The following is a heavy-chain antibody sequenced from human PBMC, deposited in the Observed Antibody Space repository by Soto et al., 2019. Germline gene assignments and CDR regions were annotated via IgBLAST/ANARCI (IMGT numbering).Heavy chain of an antibody. J-gene: IGHJ6*02. Sequence: QVQLQESGPGLVKPSETLSLTCTVSGGSISSYYWSWIRQPPGKGLEWIGYIYYSGSTNYNPSLKSRVTTPVDTSKNQFSLKLSSVTAADTAVYYCARHPSRRYYDSSGYYYPLVYGMDVWGQGTTVTVSS. D-gene: IGHD3-22*01. V-gene: IGHV4-59*08. CDR2: IYYSGST. CDR3: ARHPSRRYYDSSGYYYPLVYGMDV. CDR1: GGSISSYY.